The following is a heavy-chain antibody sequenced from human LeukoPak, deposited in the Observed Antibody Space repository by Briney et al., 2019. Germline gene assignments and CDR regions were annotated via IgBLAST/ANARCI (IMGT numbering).Heavy chain of an antibody. V-gene: IGHV3-9*01. J-gene: IGHJ2*01. CDR1: GFTFDDYA. CDR3: AKDMGGSLSSWYFDL. CDR2: ISWNSGRI. D-gene: IGHD1-26*01. Sequence: GGSLRLSCAASGFTFDDYAMHWVRQAPGKGLEWVSGISWNSGRIDYADSVKGRFTISRDNAKNSLYVQMNSLRAEDTALYYCAKDMGGSLSSWYFDLWGRGTLVTVSS.